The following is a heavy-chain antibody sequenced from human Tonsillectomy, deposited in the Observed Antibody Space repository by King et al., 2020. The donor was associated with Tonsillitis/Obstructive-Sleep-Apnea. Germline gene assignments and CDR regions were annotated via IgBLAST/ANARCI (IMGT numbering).Heavy chain of an antibody. CDR2: INSDGTST. J-gene: IGHJ6*03. V-gene: IGHV3-74*01. Sequence: VQLVESGGGLVQPGGSLRLSCAASGFTFSRYWMHWVRQAPGKGLVWVSRINSDGTSTSYADSVKGRFTISRDNAKNTLYLQMNSLRAEVTAVYYCAREDTAMVLYYYYFMDVWGKGTTVTVSS. D-gene: IGHD5-18*01. CDR1: GFTFSRYW. CDR3: AREDTAMVLYYYYFMDV.